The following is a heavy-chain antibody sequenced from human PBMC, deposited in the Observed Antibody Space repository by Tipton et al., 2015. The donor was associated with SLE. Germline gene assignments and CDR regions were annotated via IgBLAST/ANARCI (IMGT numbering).Heavy chain of an antibody. Sequence: TLSLTCAVSGGSISSGGYSWSWIRQPPGKGLEWIGYIYTSGSTNYNPSLRSRVTISVDRSKNQFSLKLSSVTAADTAVYYCAQTDYSSGWNHGGFDFWGQGTMVTVSS. V-gene: IGHV4-30-2*01. CDR2: IYTSGST. D-gene: IGHD6-19*01. CDR1: GGSISSGGYS. CDR3: AQTDYSSGWNHGGFDF. J-gene: IGHJ3*01.